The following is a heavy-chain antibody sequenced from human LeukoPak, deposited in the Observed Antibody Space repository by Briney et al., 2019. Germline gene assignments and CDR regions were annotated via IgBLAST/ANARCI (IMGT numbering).Heavy chain of an antibody. CDR1: GGSFSGYY. V-gene: IGHV4-34*01. D-gene: IGHD6-19*01. CDR3: ARVGSGWYFGNWFDP. Sequence: SETLSLTCAVYGGSFSGYYWSWIRQPPGKGLEWIGEINHSGSTNYNPSLKSRVTISVDTSKNQFSLKLSSVTAADAAVYYCARVGSGWYFGNWFDPWGQGTLVTVSS. CDR2: INHSGST. J-gene: IGHJ5*02.